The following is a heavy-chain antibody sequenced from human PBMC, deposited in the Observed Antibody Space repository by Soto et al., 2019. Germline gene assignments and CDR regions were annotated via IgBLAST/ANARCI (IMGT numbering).Heavy chain of an antibody. CDR1: GFTFSSYG. V-gene: IGHV3-30*18. CDR2: ISYDGSNK. CDR3: AKTMEGYCSGGSCCGFYYYCGMGV. Sequence: QVQLVESGGGVVQPGRSLRLSCAASGFTFSSYGMHWVRQAPGKGLEWVAVISYDGSNKYYADSVKGRFTISRDNSKNALXXQXNXXRAEDTAVYYCAKTMEGYCSGGSCCGFYYYCGMGVWGRGTTVTGSS. D-gene: IGHD2-15*01. J-gene: IGHJ6*02.